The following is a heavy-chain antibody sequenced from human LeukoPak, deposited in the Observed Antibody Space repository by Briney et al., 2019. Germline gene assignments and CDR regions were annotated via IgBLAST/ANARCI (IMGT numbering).Heavy chain of an antibody. CDR3: ASGYSYGPESY. CDR1: GGSISSSSYY. CDR2: IYYSGCT. D-gene: IGHD5-18*01. J-gene: IGHJ4*02. V-gene: IGHV4-39*01. Sequence: PSVTLSLTCTVSGGSISSSSYYWGWIRQPPGKGLEWIGRIYYSGCTYYNPSLKSLVTIPVDTSKNQFSLKLSSVTAADPAVYYCASGYSYGPESYWGQGTLVTVSS.